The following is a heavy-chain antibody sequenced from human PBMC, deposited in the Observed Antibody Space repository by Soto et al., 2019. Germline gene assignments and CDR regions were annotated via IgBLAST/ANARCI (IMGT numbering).Heavy chain of an antibody. CDR3: ARGGGASSSWPFDY. CDR1: GGSISSGGYY. Sequence: SETLSLTCTVSGGSISSGGYYWSWIRQHPGKGLEWIGYIYYSGSTYYNPSLKSRVTISVDKSKNQFSLKLSSVTAADTAVYYCARGGGASSSWPFDYWGQGTLVTVSS. J-gene: IGHJ4*02. CDR2: IYYSGST. V-gene: IGHV4-31*03. D-gene: IGHD6-13*01.